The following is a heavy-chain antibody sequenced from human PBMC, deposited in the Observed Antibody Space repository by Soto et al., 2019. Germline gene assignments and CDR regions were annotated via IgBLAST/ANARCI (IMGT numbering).Heavy chain of an antibody. CDR2: IYYSGST. CDR1: GGSISSGGYY. D-gene: IGHD3-22*01. V-gene: IGHV4-31*03. J-gene: IGHJ5*02. CDR3: AREVIVAVGDNWFDP. Sequence: QVQLQESGPGLVKPSQTLSLTCTVSGGSISSGGYYWSWIRQHPGKGLEWIGYIYYSGSTYYNPSLKSRVTISVDTSKNQFSLKLSSVTAADTDVYYCAREVIVAVGDNWFDPWGQGTLVTVSS.